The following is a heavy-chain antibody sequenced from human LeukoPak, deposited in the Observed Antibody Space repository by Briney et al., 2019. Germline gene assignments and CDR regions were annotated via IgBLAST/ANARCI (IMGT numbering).Heavy chain of an antibody. V-gene: IGHV4-4*02. CDR2: IHHSGST. J-gene: IGHJ2*01. CDR1: GGSVSRSNW. Sequence: PSGTLSLTCAVSGGSVSRSNWWNWVRQPPGKGLEWIGEIHHSGSTNYNPSLKSRVTISVDTSKNQFSLELSSVTAADTAVYYCARDPRTGYFDLWGRGTLVTVSS. D-gene: IGHD1-14*01. CDR3: ARDPRTGYFDL.